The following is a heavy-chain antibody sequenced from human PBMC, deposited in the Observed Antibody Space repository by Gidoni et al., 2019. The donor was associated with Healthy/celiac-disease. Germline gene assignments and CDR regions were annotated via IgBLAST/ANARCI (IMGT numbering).Heavy chain of an antibody. D-gene: IGHD3-9*01. V-gene: IGHV5-51*01. Sequence: EVQLVQSGAEVKKPGESLKISCKVSGYSFTSYWIGWVRQMPGKGLEWMGIIYPGDSDTRYSPSFQGQVTISADKSISTAYLQWSSLKASDTAMYYCARHGSAYYDILTGYYYFDYWGQGTLVTVSS. CDR2: IYPGDSDT. CDR1: GYSFTSYW. CDR3: ARHGSAYYDILTGYYYFDY. J-gene: IGHJ4*02.